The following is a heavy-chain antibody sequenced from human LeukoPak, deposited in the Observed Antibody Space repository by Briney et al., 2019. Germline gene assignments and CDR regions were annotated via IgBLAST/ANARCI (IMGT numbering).Heavy chain of an antibody. V-gene: IGHV3-53*01. CDR3: ARALGAFDI. J-gene: IGHJ3*02. CDR2: IYSGGRT. CDR1: GFTVSSNY. Sequence: PGGSLRLSCAASGFTVSSNYMSWVRQAPGKGLEWVAVIYSGGRTYYADSVKGRFTISRDNSKNTLYLRMNSLRVEDTAVYYCARALGAFDIWGQGTMVTVSS.